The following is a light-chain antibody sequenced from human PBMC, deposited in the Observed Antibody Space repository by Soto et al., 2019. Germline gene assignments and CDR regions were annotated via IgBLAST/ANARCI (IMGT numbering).Light chain of an antibody. V-gene: IGKV3D-20*02. CDR3: QQSSNWPPEIT. CDR1: QTVSSSY. Sequence: EIVLTQSPGTLSFSPWERATLSCRASQTVSSSYLAWYQQKPGQAPRLLIYGASSRATGIPDRFSGSGSGTDFILTISSLLPEDFAVYYCQQSSNWPPEITFGQGTRWRL. CDR2: GAS. J-gene: IGKJ5*01.